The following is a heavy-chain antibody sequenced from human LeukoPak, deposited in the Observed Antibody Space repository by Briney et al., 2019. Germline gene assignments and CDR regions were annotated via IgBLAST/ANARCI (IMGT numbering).Heavy chain of an antibody. CDR1: GGTFSSYA. CDR2: IIPIFGTA. V-gene: IGHV1-69*06. D-gene: IGHD3-22*01. CDR3: ASGSADYYDSSGYYYWYFDL. J-gene: IGHJ2*01. Sequence: GASVKVSCKASGGTFSSYAISWVRQAPGQGLEWMGGIIPIFGTANYAQKFQGRVTITADKSTSTAYMELSSLRSEDTAVYYCASGSADYYDSSGYYYWYFDLWGRGTLVTVSS.